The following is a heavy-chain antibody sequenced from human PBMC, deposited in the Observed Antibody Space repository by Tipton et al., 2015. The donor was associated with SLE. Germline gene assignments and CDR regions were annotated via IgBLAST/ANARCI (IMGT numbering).Heavy chain of an antibody. J-gene: IGHJ4*02. Sequence: LRLSCSVFGGSISSSSYYWGWIRQPPGKGLEWIGNFYSGGDTYYSPSLKSRVTISVDSSKSQFSLKVTSLTAADTALYYCARGRTSYYDSAVFSGSLDYWGQGALVTVSS. CDR3: ARGRTSYYDSAVFSGSLDY. CDR1: GGSISSSSYY. D-gene: IGHD3-22*01. V-gene: IGHV4-39*07. CDR2: FYSGGDT.